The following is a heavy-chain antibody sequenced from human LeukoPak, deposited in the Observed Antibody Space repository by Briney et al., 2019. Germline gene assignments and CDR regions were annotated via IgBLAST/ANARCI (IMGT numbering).Heavy chain of an antibody. V-gene: IGHV4-34*01. CDR2: INHSGST. D-gene: IGHD2-2*01. CDR3: ARQYCSSTSCYFFWFDP. J-gene: IGHJ5*02. CDR1: GGSFSGYY. Sequence: SETLSLTCAVYGGSFSGYYWSWIRQPPGKGLEWIGEINHSGSTNYNPSLKSRVTISVDTSKNQFSLKLSSVTAADTAVYYCARQYCSSTSCYFFWFDPWGQGTLVTVSS.